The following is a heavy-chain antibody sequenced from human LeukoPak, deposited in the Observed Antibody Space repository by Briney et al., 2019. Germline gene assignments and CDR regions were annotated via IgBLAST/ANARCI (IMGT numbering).Heavy chain of an antibody. CDR3: AKALDSSSWDWVYYYGMDG. V-gene: IGHV3-30*18. CDR1: GFTFSSYG. CDR2: ISYDGSNK. D-gene: IGHD6-13*01. Sequence: PGGSLRLSCAASGFTFSSYGMHWVRQAPGKGLEWVAVISYDGSNKYYADSVRGRFTISRDNSKNTLYLQMNSLRAEDTAVYYCAKALDSSSWDWVYYYGMDGWSQASTVTVSS. J-gene: IGHJ6*02.